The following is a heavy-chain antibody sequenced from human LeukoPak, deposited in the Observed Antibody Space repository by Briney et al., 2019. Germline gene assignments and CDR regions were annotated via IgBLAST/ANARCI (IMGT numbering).Heavy chain of an antibody. D-gene: IGHD6-13*01. V-gene: IGHV3-30*18. J-gene: IGHJ3*02. Sequence: GGSLRLSCAASGFSFSSYGMDWVRQAPGKGLEWVAVILYDGSKEYYADSVKGRFTITRDNSRNTLYLQMNSLRVEDTAVYYCAKESAGYSNTWHGGIPAFDIWGRGTKVTVSS. CDR3: AKESAGYSNTWHGGIPAFDI. CDR1: GFSFSSYG. CDR2: ILYDGSKE.